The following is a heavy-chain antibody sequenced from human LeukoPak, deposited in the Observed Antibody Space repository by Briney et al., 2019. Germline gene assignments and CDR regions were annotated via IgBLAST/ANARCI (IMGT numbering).Heavy chain of an antibody. CDR3: ARRYCSGGTCYYFDY. D-gene: IGHD2-15*01. CDR1: GYSFTSHW. V-gene: IGHV5-51*01. Sequence: GESLKISCEGSGYSFTSHWIAWVRQMPGKGLEWMGIINPSDSDTRYSPSFQDQVTISVDKSISTAYLQWSSLKASDTAMYYCARRYCSGGTCYYFDYWGQGALVTVSS. J-gene: IGHJ4*02. CDR2: INPSDSDT.